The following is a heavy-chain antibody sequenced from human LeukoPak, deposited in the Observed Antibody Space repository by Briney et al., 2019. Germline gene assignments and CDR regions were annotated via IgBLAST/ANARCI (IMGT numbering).Heavy chain of an antibody. D-gene: IGHD3-16*02. V-gene: IGHV3-15*07. J-gene: IGHJ4*02. CDR2: IKSKIDGGTT. Sequence: PGGSLRLSCAASGFTFSTYWMNWVRQAPGKGLEWVGRIKSKIDGGTTDYAAPVKGRFTISRNDSKNTLYLQMNSLKTEDTAVYYCTTGSYRNVPDYWGQGTLVTVSS. CDR3: TTGSYRNVPDY. CDR1: GFTFSTYW.